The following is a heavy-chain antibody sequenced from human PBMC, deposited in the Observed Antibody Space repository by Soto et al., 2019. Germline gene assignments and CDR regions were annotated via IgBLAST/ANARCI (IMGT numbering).Heavy chain of an antibody. CDR1: GFTFSDAW. D-gene: IGHD6-19*01. Sequence: PGGSLRLSCAASGFTFSDAWMSWVRQAPGKGLDWVGRIKSKSDGGTTEYAAPVRGRFTISRDDSKNTLYLQMNSLKTEDTAVYYCTTDLWRTDVVAGSTGYFNPWGQGTPVTVSS. J-gene: IGHJ5*02. V-gene: IGHV3-15*01. CDR3: TTDLWRTDVVAGSTGYFNP. CDR2: IKSKSDGGTT.